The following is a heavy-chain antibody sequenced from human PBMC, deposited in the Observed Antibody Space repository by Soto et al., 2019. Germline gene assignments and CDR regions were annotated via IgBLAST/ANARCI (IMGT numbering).Heavy chain of an antibody. CDR1: GYTLTSYA. V-gene: IGHV1-3*01. D-gene: IGHD4-17*01. J-gene: IGHJ2*01. CDR3: ARGASPVTTFHFDL. Sequence: QVQLVQSGAEVKKPGASVKVSCKASGYTLTSYAMHWVRQAPGQSLEWMGWINPGNGNTRYSQKFQGRVTITRDTTAITAYMELSSLRSEDTAVYYCARGASPVTTFHFDLWGRGTLGTVSS. CDR2: INPGNGNT.